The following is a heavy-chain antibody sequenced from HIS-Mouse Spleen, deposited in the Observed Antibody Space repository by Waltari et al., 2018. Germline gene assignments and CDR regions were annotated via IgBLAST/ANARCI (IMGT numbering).Heavy chain of an antibody. CDR2: IYYSGST. V-gene: IGHV4-59*01. CDR3: AGNGYSSSWYAFDI. CDR1: GGSISSYY. J-gene: IGHJ3*02. Sequence: QVQLQESGPGLVKPSETLSLTCTVSGGSISSYYWSWIRQPPGKGLEWIGYIYYSGSTNYNPSLKSRVTISVDTSKNQFSLKLSSVTAADTAVYYCAGNGYSSSWYAFDIWGQGT. D-gene: IGHD6-13*01.